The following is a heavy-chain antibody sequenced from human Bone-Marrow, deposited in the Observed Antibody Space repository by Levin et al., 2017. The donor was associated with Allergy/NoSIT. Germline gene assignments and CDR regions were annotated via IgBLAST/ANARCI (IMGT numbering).Heavy chain of an antibody. Sequence: GGSLRLSCAASGFSFTTYAMTWVRQAPGKGLEWVSSISGSDGRTYYADSVKGRPTISRDNSRNTLYLQMNSLRAEDTAVYYCARVAYCGGDCYGPYYYGMDVWGQGTTVTVSS. V-gene: IGHV3-23*01. CDR3: ARVAYCGGDCYGPYYYGMDV. D-gene: IGHD2-21*02. CDR1: GFSFTTYA. CDR2: ISGSDGRT. J-gene: IGHJ6*01.